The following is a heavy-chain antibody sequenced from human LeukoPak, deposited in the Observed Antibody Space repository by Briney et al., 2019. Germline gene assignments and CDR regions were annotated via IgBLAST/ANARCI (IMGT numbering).Heavy chain of an antibody. D-gene: IGHD6-19*01. Sequence: GTSLRLSCAASGFTFISYAIHWVRQAPGKGLEWVSYISGGSSFTYYVDSVKGRFTISRDNAKNSLYLQMNSLRAEDTAVYYCARDLGYSSGPNYWGQGTRVTVSS. CDR1: GFTFISYA. CDR3: ARDLGYSSGPNY. CDR2: ISGGSSFT. J-gene: IGHJ4*02. V-gene: IGHV3-21*01.